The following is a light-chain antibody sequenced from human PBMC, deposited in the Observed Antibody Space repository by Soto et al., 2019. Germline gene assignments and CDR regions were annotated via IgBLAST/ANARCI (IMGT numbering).Light chain of an antibody. V-gene: IGLV7-46*01. J-gene: IGLJ2*01. Sequence: QTVVTQEPSLTVSPGGTVTLTCGSSDGPVTSNHYPYWYQQRPGQVPRTLIYDTTNRQSWAPARFSGSLVGVKAALTLSGAQPEDEADYYCLLAYSGGRVFGGGTQLTVL. CDR3: LLAYSGGRV. CDR2: DTT. CDR1: DGPVTSNHY.